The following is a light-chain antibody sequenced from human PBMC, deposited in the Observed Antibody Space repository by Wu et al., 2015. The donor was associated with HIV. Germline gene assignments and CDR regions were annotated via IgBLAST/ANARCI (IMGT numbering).Light chain of an antibody. Sequence: EIVLTQSPGTLSLSPGERATLSCRASQSVSSSYLAWYQQKPGQAPRLLIYAASSRATGIPDRFRGSGSGTDFTLTISRLEPEDFAVYYCQQYGRSPATFGQGTKVEIK. J-gene: IGKJ1*01. CDR3: QQYGRSPAT. V-gene: IGKV3-20*01. CDR2: AAS. CDR1: QSVSSSY.